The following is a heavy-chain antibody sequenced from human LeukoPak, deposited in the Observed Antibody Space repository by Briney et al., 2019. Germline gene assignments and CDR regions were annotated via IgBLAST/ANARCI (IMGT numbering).Heavy chain of an antibody. CDR3: ARADGDYASLFDY. J-gene: IGHJ4*02. V-gene: IGHV4-59*01. CDR1: GGSISSYY. CDR2: IYYRGST. Sequence: SETLSLTCTVSGGSISSYYWSWIRQPPGKGLEWIGYIYYRGSTNYAPSLKSRVTISVDTSKNQFSLKLSSVTAADTAVYYCARADGDYASLFDYWGQGTLVTVSS. D-gene: IGHD4-17*01.